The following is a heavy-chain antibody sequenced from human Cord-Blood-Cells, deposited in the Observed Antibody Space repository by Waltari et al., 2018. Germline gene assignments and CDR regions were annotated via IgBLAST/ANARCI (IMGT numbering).Heavy chain of an antibody. CDR3: ATTYYDILTGYYDY. J-gene: IGHJ4*02. CDR1: GGSFSGYY. Sequence: QVQLQQWGAGLLKPSETLSPTCAVYGGSFSGYYWSWNRQPPGKGLEWIGEINHSGSTNYNPSLKSRVTISVDTSKNQFSLKLSSVTAADTAVYYCATTYYDILTGYYDYWGQGTLVTVSS. D-gene: IGHD3-9*01. V-gene: IGHV4-34*01. CDR2: INHSGST.